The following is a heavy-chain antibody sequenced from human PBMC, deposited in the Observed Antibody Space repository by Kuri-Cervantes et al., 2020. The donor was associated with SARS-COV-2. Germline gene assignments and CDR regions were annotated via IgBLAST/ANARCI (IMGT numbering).Heavy chain of an antibody. D-gene: IGHD5-18*01. CDR3: AREGGDIVMVASDYWGQGTLV. V-gene: IGHV3-23*01. CDR1: GFTFSSCA. Sequence: GGSLRLSCAASGFTFSSCAMSWVRQAPGKGLEWVSSISGSGGSTYYADSVKGRFTISRDNSKNTLYVQMNSLRSEDTAVYYCAREGGDIVMVASDYWGQGTLVWGQGTLVTVSS. CDR2: ISGSGGST. J-gene: IGHJ4*02.